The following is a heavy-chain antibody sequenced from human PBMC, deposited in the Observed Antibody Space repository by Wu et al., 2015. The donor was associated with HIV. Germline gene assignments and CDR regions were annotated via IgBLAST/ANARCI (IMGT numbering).Heavy chain of an antibody. D-gene: IGHD2-2*01. J-gene: IGHJ4*02. V-gene: IGHV1-69*05. Sequence: QVQLLQSGAEVKKPGSSVRVSCKASGGTFSTYAISWVRQAPGQGLEWMGGIIPLFDVAQYAQKFRDRVTITTDESTSTTYLELSSLRSEDTAIYFCARVYSSTWYDFFDSWGQGTLVTVSS. CDR2: IIPLFDVA. CDR3: ARVYSSTWYDFFDS. CDR1: GGTFSTYA.